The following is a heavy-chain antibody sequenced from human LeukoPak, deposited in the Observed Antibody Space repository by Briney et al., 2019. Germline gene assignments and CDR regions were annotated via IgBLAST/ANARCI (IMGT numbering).Heavy chain of an antibody. Sequence: GGSLRLSCAASGFTFSSYEMNWVRQAPGKGLEWVSYISSRTSDTNYVDSVKGRFTISRDNAKNSLFLQMNSLRAEDTAVYYCTRVGSSGSVDYWGQGTLVTVSS. J-gene: IGHJ4*02. CDR3: TRVGSSGSVDY. V-gene: IGHV3-48*03. D-gene: IGHD1-1*01. CDR1: GFTFSSYE. CDR2: ISSRTSDT.